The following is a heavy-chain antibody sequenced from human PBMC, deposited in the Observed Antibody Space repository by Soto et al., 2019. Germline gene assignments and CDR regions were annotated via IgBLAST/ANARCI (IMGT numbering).Heavy chain of an antibody. V-gene: IGHV3-30-3*01. CDR3: ARDEGYGFFSGYYYYGMDV. CDR1: GFTFSSYA. Sequence: GGSLRLSCAASGFTFSSYAMHWVRQAPGKGLEWVAVISYDGSNKYYADSVKGRFTISRDNSKNTLYLQMNSLRAEDTAVYYCARDEGYGFFSGYYYYGMDVWGQGTTVTVSS. J-gene: IGHJ6*02. CDR2: ISYDGSNK. D-gene: IGHD5-18*01.